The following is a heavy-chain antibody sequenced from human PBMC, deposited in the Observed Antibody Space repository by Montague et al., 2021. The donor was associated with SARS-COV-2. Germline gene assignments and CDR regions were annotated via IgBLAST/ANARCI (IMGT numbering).Heavy chain of an antibody. CDR1: GGSITSSNYY. CDR2: ITYSGST. J-gene: IGHJ4*02. Sequence: SETLSLTCTVSGGSITSSNYYWGGVRQPPGKGLEWVGSITYSGSTYYNPSLKGRGTIAVDKSKHQLSLRLSSVTAADTAVYYSARVGGRGWYAHCYFDYWGQGPLVPVSS. CDR3: ARVGGRGWYAHCYFDY. D-gene: IGHD6-19*01. V-gene: IGHV4-39*01.